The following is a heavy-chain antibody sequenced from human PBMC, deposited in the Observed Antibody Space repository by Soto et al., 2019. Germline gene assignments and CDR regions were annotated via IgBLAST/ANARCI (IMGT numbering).Heavy chain of an antibody. D-gene: IGHD2-15*01. CDR3: ARGREDIVVEASRADAFDI. CDR2: IKQDGSEK. Sequence: GGSLRLSCAASGFTFSSYWMSWVRQAPGKGLEWVANIKQDGSEKYYVDSVKGRFTISRDNAKNSLYLQMNSLRAEDTAVYYCARGREDIVVEASRADAFDIWGQGTMVTVSS. CDR1: GFTFSSYW. J-gene: IGHJ3*02. V-gene: IGHV3-7*01.